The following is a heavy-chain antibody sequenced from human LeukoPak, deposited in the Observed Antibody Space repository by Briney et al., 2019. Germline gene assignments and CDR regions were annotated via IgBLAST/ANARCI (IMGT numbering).Heavy chain of an antibody. CDR1: GFTFSSYN. CDR3: ARDRDVVVTAKAGAFDI. J-gene: IGHJ3*02. V-gene: IGHV3-21*01. Sequence: GGSLRLSCAASGFTFSSYNMNWVRQAPGKGLEWVSSISSSSSYIYYADSVKGRFTISRDNAKNSLYLQMNSLRAEDTAVYYCARDRDVVVTAKAGAFDIWGQGTMVTVSS. D-gene: IGHD2-21*02. CDR2: ISSSSSYI.